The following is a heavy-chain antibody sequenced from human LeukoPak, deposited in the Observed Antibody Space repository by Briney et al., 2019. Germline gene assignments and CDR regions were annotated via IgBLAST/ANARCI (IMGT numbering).Heavy chain of an antibody. J-gene: IGHJ3*02. V-gene: IGHV7-4-1*02. D-gene: IGHD6-13*01. CDR1: GYTFTSYA. Sequence: ASVKVSCKASGYTFTSYAMNWVRQAPGQGLEWMGWTNTNTGNPTYAQGFTGRFVFSLDTSVSTAYLQISSLKAEDTAVYYCARESAAAGNDAFDIWGQGTMVTVSS. CDR3: ARESAAAGNDAFDI. CDR2: TNTNTGNP.